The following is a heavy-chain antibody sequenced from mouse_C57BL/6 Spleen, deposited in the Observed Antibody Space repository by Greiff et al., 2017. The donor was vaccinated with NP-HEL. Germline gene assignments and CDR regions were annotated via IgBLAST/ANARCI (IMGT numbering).Heavy chain of an antibody. Sequence: EVQLQQSGPELVKPGASVKIPCKASGYTFTDYNMDWVKQSHGKSLEWIGDINPNNGGTIYNQKFKGKATLTVDKSSSTAYMELRSLTSEDTAVYYCARPTYYGSSHWYFDVWGTGTTVTVSS. CDR2: INPNNGGT. CDR1: GYTFTDYN. D-gene: IGHD1-1*01. J-gene: IGHJ1*03. V-gene: IGHV1-18*01. CDR3: ARPTYYGSSHWYFDV.